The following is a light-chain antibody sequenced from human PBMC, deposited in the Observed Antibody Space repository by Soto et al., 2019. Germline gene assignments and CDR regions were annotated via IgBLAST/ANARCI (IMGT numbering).Light chain of an antibody. J-gene: IGKJ2*01. Sequence: DIQMTQSPSSLPASIGDKVTITCRASQAISTYLNWYQQKPGKAPKLLIYAASNLENGVPSRFSGSGSGTDFTLTISSLQPEDFATFYCQQSYKITFTFGQGTKLEIK. CDR1: QAISTY. V-gene: IGKV1-39*01. CDR3: QQSYKITFT. CDR2: AAS.